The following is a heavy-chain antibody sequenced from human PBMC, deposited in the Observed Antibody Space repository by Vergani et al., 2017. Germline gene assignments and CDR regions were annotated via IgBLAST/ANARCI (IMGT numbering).Heavy chain of an antibody. J-gene: IGHJ6*02. Sequence: QVQLQQSGPGLVKPSQTLSLTCAISGDSVSSNSAAWNWIRQSPSRGLEWLGRTYYRSKWYNDYAVSVKSRITINPDTSKNRVSLQLNSETPEDTAVYCCARDPDQPWRGLDYYYGMDVWGQGTTVTVSS. CDR3: ARDPDQPWRGLDYYYGMDV. V-gene: IGHV6-1*01. CDR2: TYYRSKWYN. CDR1: GDSVSSNSAA. D-gene: IGHD3-3*01.